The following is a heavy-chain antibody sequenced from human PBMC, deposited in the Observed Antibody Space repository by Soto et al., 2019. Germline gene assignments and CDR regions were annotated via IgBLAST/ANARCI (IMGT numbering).Heavy chain of an antibody. V-gene: IGHV3-21*01. D-gene: IGHD2-21*02. J-gene: IGHJ3*02. Sequence: GGSLRLSCAASGFTFSSYSMNWVRQAPGKXLEWVSSISSSSRYIYYADSVKGRFTISRDNAKNSLYLQMNSLRAEDTAVYYCARSGRQAYCGGDCSQGVGAFDIWGQGTMVTVSS. CDR2: ISSSSRYI. CDR1: GFTFSSYS. CDR3: ARSGRQAYCGGDCSQGVGAFDI.